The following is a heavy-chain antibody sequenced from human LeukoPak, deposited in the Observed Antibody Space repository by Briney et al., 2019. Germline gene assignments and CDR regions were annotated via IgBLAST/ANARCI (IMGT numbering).Heavy chain of an antibody. V-gene: IGHV1-2*02. CDR2: INPNSGGT. CDR3: ARAPRVVAGTYYFDY. CDR1: VYTFTGYY. D-gene: IGHD6-19*01. J-gene: IGHJ4*02. Sequence: ASVKVSRKASVYTFTGYYMHWVRQAPGQGLEWMGWINPNSGGTNYAQKFQGRVTMTRDTSISTAYMELSRLRSDDTAVYYCARAPRVVAGTYYFDYWGQGTLVTVSS.